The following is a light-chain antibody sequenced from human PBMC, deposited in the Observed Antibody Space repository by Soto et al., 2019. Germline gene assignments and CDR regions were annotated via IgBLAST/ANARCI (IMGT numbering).Light chain of an antibody. CDR2: GAS. J-gene: IGKJ1*01. CDR3: QQYGSSPRT. Sequence: EIVLTQSPGTLSLSPGERVTLSCRASQSVTSNSLAWYQQKPGQTPRLLIYGASSRATGTPDRFSGSGSGTDFTLTISSLEPEDFAVYYCQQYGSSPRTFGLGTKVDIK. V-gene: IGKV3-20*01. CDR1: QSVTSNS.